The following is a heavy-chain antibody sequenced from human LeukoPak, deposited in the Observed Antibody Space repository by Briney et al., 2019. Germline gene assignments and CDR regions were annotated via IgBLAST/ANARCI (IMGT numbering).Heavy chain of an antibody. CDR1: GFTFSSYA. CDR2: ISGSGGST. D-gene: IGHD3-22*01. V-gene: IGHV3-23*01. J-gene: IGHJ4*02. Sequence: GGSLRLSCAASGFTFSSYAMSWVRQAPGKGLEWVSAISGSGGSTYYADSVKGRFTISRDNAKNSLYLQMNSLRDEDTAVYYCARDYYDSSGYYATFFIWFDYWGQGTLVTVSS. CDR3: ARDYYDSSGYYATFFIWFDY.